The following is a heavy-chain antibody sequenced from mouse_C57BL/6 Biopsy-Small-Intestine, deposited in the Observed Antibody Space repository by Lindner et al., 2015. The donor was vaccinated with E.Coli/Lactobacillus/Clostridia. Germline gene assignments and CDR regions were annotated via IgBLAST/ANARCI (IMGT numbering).Heavy chain of an antibody. CDR1: GYSFTDYN. J-gene: IGHJ4*01. V-gene: IGHV1-39*01. Sequence: VQLQESGAELVKPGASVKISCKASGYSFTDYNVNWVKQSHGKSLEWIGNINPYYVSTTYNQKFKGKATFTVDKSSNTAYIQLNSLTSEDSAVYYCARDGYPHYYTMDYWGQGTSVTVSS. CDR2: INPYYVST. D-gene: IGHD2-3*01. CDR3: ARDGYPHYYTMDY.